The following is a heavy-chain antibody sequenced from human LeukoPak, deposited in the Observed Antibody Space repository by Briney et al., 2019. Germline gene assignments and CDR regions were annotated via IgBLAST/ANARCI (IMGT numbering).Heavy chain of an antibody. CDR2: IYHSGST. V-gene: IGHV4-30-2*01. Sequence: SRTLSLTCAVSSGSISSGGYSWSWIRQPPGKGLEWIGYIYHSGSTYYNPSLKSRVTISVDRSKNQFSLKLSSVTAADTAVYYCASGNGYFLWSFDYWGQGTLVTVSS. CDR3: ASGNGYFLWSFDY. D-gene: IGHD2/OR15-2a*01. J-gene: IGHJ4*02. CDR1: SGSISSGGYS.